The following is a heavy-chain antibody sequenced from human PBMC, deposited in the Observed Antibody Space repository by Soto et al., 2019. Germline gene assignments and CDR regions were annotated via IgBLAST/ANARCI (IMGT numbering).Heavy chain of an antibody. CDR3: ARWFYYDSSGYPDY. J-gene: IGHJ4*02. CDR1: GDSVSGYY. D-gene: IGHD3-22*01. V-gene: IGHV4-59*02. Sequence: QVHLQESGPGLVKPSETLSLTCTVSGDSVSGYYWSWVRQPPGKGLEWIGNIYYSGGTNYNPSLKSRVNISVDTSKNQFSLKLSAVTAADTAVYYCARWFYYDSSGYPDYGGQGTLFTGS. CDR2: IYYSGGT.